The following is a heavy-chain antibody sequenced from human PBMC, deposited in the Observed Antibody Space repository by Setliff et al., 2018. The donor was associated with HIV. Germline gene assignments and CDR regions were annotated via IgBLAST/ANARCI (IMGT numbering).Heavy chain of an antibody. Sequence: ASVKVSCKASGYTFTGYYMHWVRQAPGQGLEWMGRINPDSGGTNSAQKFQGRVTMTRDTSISTAYMELRRLTSDDTAVYYGAVHTNWSRVSWGQGTLVTVSS. V-gene: IGHV1-2*06. D-gene: IGHD1-1*01. J-gene: IGHJ5*02. CDR2: INPDSGGT. CDR3: AVHTNWSRVS. CDR1: GYTFTGYY.